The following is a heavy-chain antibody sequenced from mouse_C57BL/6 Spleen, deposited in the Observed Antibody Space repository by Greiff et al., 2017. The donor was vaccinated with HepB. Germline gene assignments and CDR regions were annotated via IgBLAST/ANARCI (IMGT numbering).Heavy chain of an antibody. CDR2: IYPGDGDT. J-gene: IGHJ4*01. CDR1: GYSFSSSW. CDR3: ARWNYCGSRASYAMDY. V-gene: IGHV1-82*01. D-gene: IGHD1-1*01. Sequence: VQLVESGPELVKPGASVKISCKASGYSFSSSWMNWVKQRPGKGLEWIGRIYPGDGDTNYNGKFKGKATLTADKSSSTAYMQLSSLTSEDSSVYFCARWNYCGSRASYAMDYWGQGTSVTVSS.